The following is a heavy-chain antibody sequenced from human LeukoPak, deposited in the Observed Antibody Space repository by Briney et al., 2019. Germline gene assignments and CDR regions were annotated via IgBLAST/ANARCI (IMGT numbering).Heavy chain of an antibody. CDR3: ARLLLPKYRGSYLDY. J-gene: IGHJ4*02. V-gene: IGHV4-4*08. CDR2: IHNSGRT. Sequence: SETLSLTCTVSGGSIGSDYWTWIRQPPGKGLEWIGCIHNSGRTNYNPSLKSRVTMSVDTSKKQFSLKLSSVTAAGTSMYYCARLLLPKYRGSYLDYWGQGILVSVSS. D-gene: IGHD1-26*01. CDR1: GGSIGSDY.